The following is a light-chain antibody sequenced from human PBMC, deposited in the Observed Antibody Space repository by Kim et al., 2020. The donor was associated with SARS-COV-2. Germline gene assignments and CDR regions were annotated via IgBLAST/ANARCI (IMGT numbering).Light chain of an antibody. V-gene: IGLV2-14*03. Sequence: QSVLTQPASVSGSPGQSITISCTGTSSDVGGYNYVSWYQQHPGKAPKLMIYDVSNRPSGVSNRFSGSKSGNTASLTISGLQAEDEADYYCSSYTSSSTRVVFGGGTQLTFL. J-gene: IGLJ2*01. CDR2: DVS. CDR3: SSYTSSSTRVV. CDR1: SSDVGGYNY.